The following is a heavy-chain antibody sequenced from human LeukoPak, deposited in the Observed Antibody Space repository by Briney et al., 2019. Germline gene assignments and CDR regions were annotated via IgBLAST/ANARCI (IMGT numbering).Heavy chain of an antibody. CDR2: IYHSGST. CDR1: GGSISSGGYY. D-gene: IGHD6-19*01. V-gene: IGHV4-30-2*01. Sequence: SETLSLTCTVSGGSISSGGYYWSWIRQPPGKGLEWIGYIYHSGSTYYNPSLKSRVTISVDRSKNQFSLKLSSVTAADTAVYYCASGSTYSSGWYGNRNWYFDLWGRGTLVTVSS. J-gene: IGHJ2*01. CDR3: ASGSTYSSGWYGNRNWYFDL.